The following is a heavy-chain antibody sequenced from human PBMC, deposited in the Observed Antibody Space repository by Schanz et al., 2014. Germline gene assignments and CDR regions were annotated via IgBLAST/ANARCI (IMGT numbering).Heavy chain of an antibody. CDR2: ITNKPNNYNT. CDR1: GFTFSDHY. CDR3: VRLDVHDY. V-gene: IGHV3-72*01. J-gene: IGHJ4*02. Sequence: VHLVESGGGVVQPGRSLRLSCVASGFTFSDHYMDWVRQAPGKGLEWVGRITNKPNNYNTEYAASVKGRFTISRDDSRNSLYLQMSSLKTEDTAVYYCVRLDVHDYWGQGTLXTVSA. D-gene: IGHD3-16*01.